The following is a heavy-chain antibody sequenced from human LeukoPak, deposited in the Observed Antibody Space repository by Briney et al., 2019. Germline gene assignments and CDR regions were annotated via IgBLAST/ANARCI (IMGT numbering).Heavy chain of an antibody. Sequence: SETLSLTCAVYGGSFSGYYWSWIRQPPGKGLEWIGEINHSGSTNHNPSLKSRVTISVDASKNQFSLKLSSVTAADTAVYYCARARQWLVWDDWFDPWGQGTLVTVSS. CDR1: GGSFSGYY. V-gene: IGHV4-34*01. J-gene: IGHJ5*02. D-gene: IGHD6-19*01. CDR3: ARARQWLVWDDWFDP. CDR2: INHSGST.